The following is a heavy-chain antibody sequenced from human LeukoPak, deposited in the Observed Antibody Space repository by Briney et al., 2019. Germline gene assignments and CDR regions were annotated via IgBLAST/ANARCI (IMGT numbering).Heavy chain of an antibody. J-gene: IGHJ3*01. CDR1: GGSISSYY. V-gene: IGHV4-59*08. CDR3: AREYSSSSGRRAFDF. CDR2: IYYSGST. D-gene: IGHD6-6*01. Sequence: PSETLSLTCTVSGGSISSYYWNWIRQPPGKGLEWIGYIYYSGSTSYNPSLKSRVTTLVDTSKNQFSLRLSSVTAADTAVYYCAREYSSSSGRRAFDFWGQGTMVTVSS.